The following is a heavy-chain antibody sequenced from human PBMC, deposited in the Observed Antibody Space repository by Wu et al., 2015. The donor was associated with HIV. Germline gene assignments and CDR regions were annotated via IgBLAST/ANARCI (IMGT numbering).Heavy chain of an antibody. V-gene: IGHV1-69*13. CDR3: ARVPPIATAGTPFDI. D-gene: IGHD6-25*01. CDR2: IIPVFGTS. J-gene: IGHJ3*02. CDR1: GGTFSSYG. Sequence: QVQLVQSGAEVQKPGSSVKVSCKASGGTFSSYGISWVRQAPGQGLEWMGRIIPVFGTSITAQGFQGRVTITADEVTNTAYMELSSLRSEDTAVYYCARVPPIATAGTPFDIWGQGTLVTVSS.